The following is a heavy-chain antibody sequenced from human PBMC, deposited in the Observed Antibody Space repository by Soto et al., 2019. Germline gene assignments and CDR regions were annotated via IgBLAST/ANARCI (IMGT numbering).Heavy chain of an antibody. D-gene: IGHD6-13*01. V-gene: IGHV4-30-2*01. CDR2: IYHSGST. CDR3: ARGYSSSNQDWFDP. Sequence: QLQLQESGSGLVKPSQTLSLTCAVSGGSISSGGYSWSWIRQPPGKGREWIGYIYHSGSTYYNPSLKRRVTLSVDRAKNQFSLKLSSVTAADTAVYYCARGYSSSNQDWFDPWGQGTLVTVSS. J-gene: IGHJ5*02. CDR1: GGSISSGGYS.